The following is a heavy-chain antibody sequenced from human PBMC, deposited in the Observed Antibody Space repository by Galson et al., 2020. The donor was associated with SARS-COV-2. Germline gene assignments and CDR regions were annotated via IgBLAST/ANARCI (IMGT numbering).Heavy chain of an antibody. CDR3: SREGWQGGY. CDR2: TKGDGSET. Sequence: GGSLRLSCEVSGFTFNDFWMSWFRQAPGKGLEWVANTKGDGSETNYADFVKGRFSISRDNAANSLYLQMNSLRVEDSAGYYCSREGWQGGYWGQGTRVTVSS. J-gene: IGHJ4*02. CDR1: GFTFNDFW. V-gene: IGHV3-7*01. D-gene: IGHD6-19*01.